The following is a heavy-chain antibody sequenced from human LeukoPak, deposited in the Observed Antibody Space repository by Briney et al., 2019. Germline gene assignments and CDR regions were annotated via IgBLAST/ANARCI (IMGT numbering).Heavy chain of an antibody. J-gene: IGHJ5*02. CDR3: ARDKVGTSTGWFDP. CDR1: GGSISSSSYY. Sequence: SETLSLTCTVSGGSISSSSYYWGWIRQPPGKGLEWIGTIYTSGSTNYNPSLKSRVTMSVDTSKNQFSLKLSSVTAADTAVYYCARDKVGTSTGWFDPWGQGTLVTVSS. CDR2: IYTSGST. V-gene: IGHV4-39*07. D-gene: IGHD1-7*01.